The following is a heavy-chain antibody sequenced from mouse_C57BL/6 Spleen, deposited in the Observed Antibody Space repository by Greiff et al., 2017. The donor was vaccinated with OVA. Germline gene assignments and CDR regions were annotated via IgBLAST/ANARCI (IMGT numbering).Heavy chain of an antibody. Sequence: EVKLVESGGGLVQPGGSLSLSCAASGFTFTDYYMSWVRQPPGKALEWLGFIRNKANGYTTEYSASVKGRFTISRDNSQSILYLQMNALRAEDSATYYCARHDAPYYFDYWGQGTTLTVSS. V-gene: IGHV7-3*01. J-gene: IGHJ2*01. D-gene: IGHD2-3*01. CDR1: GFTFTDYY. CDR2: IRNKANGYTT. CDR3: ARHDAPYYFDY.